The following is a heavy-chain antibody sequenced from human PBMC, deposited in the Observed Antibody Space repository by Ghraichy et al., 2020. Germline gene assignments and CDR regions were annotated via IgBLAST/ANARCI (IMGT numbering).Heavy chain of an antibody. J-gene: IGHJ4*02. CDR2: IYHSGST. Sequence: SETLSLTCAVSGGSISSGGYSWSWLRQPPGKGLEWIGYIYHSGSTYYNPSLKSRVTITVDRAKNQFSLKVSPVTAADTAVYYCASHHSGLPFRWGQGTLVTGSS. CDR3: ASHHSGLPFR. V-gene: IGHV4-30-2*01. D-gene: IGHD1-26*01. CDR1: GGSISSGGYS.